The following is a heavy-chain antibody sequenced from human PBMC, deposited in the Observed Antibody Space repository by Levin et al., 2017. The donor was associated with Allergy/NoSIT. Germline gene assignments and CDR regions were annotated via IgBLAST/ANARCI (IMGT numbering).Heavy chain of an antibody. CDR2: IYDSVVGK. Sequence: PGGSLRLSCAASGFTFSIYALSWVRQAPGRGLEWVSAIYDSVVGKHYADSVEGRFTISRDNSKNMLYLQMNSLRADDTAIYYCARSARPYTTSTGFYYFDVWGRGTTVTVSS. J-gene: IGHJ6*03. CDR3: ARSARPYTTSTGFYYFDV. V-gene: IGHV3-23*01. D-gene: IGHD1-1*01. CDR1: GFTFSIYA.